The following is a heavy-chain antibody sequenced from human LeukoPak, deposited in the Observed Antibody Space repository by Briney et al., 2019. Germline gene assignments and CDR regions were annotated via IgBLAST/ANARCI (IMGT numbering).Heavy chain of an antibody. V-gene: IGHV3-23*01. Sequence: PGGSLRLSCAASGFTFSNYAMNWVRRAPGKGLEWVSAISSSTPTTYYADSVKGRFTISRDNSRNTLYLQMNSPRAEDTAVYYCAKPLAVGNPLYYFHYWGQGTLVTVSS. D-gene: IGHD6-13*01. CDR3: AKPLAVGNPLYYFHY. J-gene: IGHJ4*02. CDR2: ISSSTPTT. CDR1: GFTFSNYA.